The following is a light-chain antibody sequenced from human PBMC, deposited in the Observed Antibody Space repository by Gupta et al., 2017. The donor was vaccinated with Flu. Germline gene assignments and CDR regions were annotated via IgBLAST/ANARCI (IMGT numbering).Light chain of an antibody. J-gene: IGLJ2*01. V-gene: IGLV2-14*01. CDR2: EVS. CDR1: SSDVGGYNY. Sequence: QSALTQPASVSGSPGQSITISCTGTSSDVGGYNYVSWYQQHPGKAPKLMIYEVSNRPSGGSNRFSGSKSGNTASLTISGLQAEDEADYYCSSYTSISVVFGGGTKLTVL. CDR3: SSYTSISVV.